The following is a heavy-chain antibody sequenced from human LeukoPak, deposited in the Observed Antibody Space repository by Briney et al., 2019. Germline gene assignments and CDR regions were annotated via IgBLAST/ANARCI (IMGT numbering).Heavy chain of an antibody. CDR1: GFTFSSYG. D-gene: IGHD3-10*01. CDR3: AKDRLVTMVRGVNVFDY. V-gene: IGHV3-30*02. J-gene: IGHJ4*02. Sequence: GGSLRLSCAASGFTFSSYGMHWVRQAPGKGLEWVAFIRYDGSNKYYADSVKGRFTISRDNSKNTLYLQMNSLRAEDTAVYYCAKDRLVTMVRGVNVFDYWGQGTLVTVSS. CDR2: IRYDGSNK.